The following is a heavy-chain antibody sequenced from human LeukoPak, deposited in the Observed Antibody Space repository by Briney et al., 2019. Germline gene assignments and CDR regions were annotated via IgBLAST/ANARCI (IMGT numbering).Heavy chain of an antibody. J-gene: IGHJ4*02. V-gene: IGHV3-53*01. CDR3: ARYGQN. CDR1: GFTVSNNY. D-gene: IGHD4-17*01. Sequence: GGSLRLSCAASGFTVSNNYMSWVRQAPGKGLEWVSIIYSGGSTYYADSVKGRFTISRDNAKNTVFLQMNSLRAEDTAVYYCARYGQNWGQGTLVTVSS. CDR2: IYSGGST.